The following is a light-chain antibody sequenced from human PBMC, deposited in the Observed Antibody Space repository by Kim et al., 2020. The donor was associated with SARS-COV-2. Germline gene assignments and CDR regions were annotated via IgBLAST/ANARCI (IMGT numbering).Light chain of an antibody. CDR1: QSISNS. CDR3: HQYNKWPWT. V-gene: IGKV3-15*01. Sequence: FSPGEGATPSCRASQSISNSLAWYQHIPGQAPRLLIYGASTRATATPHRFSGSGSETEFTLTISNLQPKEFAIYYCHQYNKWPWTFGQGTKVDIK. J-gene: IGKJ1*01. CDR2: GAS.